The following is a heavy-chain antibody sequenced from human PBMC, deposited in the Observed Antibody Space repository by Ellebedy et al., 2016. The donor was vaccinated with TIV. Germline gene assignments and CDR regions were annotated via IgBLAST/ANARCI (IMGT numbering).Heavy chain of an antibody. J-gene: IGHJ4*02. D-gene: IGHD3-10*01. V-gene: IGHV2-5*01. CDR3: AHSGFEFGYIDY. CDR1: GFSLSTSGVG. CDR2: IYWNDDK. Sequence: SGPTLVKPTQTLTLTCTFSGFSLSTSGVGVGWIRQPPGKALEWLALIYWNDDKRYSPSLKRRLTITKDTSKNQVVLTIPNMDPVDTATYYCAHSGFEFGYIDYWGQGTLVTVSS.